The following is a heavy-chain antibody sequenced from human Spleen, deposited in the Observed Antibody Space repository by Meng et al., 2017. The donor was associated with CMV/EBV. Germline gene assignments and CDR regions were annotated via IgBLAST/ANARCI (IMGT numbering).Heavy chain of an antibody. CDR2: IGNVYHSGST. V-gene: IGHV4-59*01. Sequence: SETLSLTCTVSGGSISGYYSSWFRQPPGKGLEWIGYIGNVYHSGSTNYSPSLRSRVTISLDTSKNQFSLKLSSVTAADTAIYYCATGASSSGRGDYWGQGTLVTVS. CDR3: ATGASSSGRGDY. CDR1: GGSISGYY. J-gene: IGHJ4*02. D-gene: IGHD3-3*01.